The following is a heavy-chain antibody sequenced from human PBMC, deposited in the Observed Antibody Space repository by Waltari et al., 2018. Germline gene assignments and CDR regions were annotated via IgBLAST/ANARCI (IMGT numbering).Heavy chain of an antibody. CDR1: GTRFSNYW. CDR2: IKEDGSEK. D-gene: IGHD6-13*01. Sequence: EVQLVASGGGLAQPGGSLRLSCSSSGTRFSNYWMTWVRQASGKGPEWVANIKEDGSEKYYMDSVKGRFTISRDNAKNSLYLQMNNLRVEDTAVYYCTRGGLDSSWYWRDWGQGTLVTVSS. V-gene: IGHV3-7*01. J-gene: IGHJ4*02. CDR3: TRGGLDSSWYWRD.